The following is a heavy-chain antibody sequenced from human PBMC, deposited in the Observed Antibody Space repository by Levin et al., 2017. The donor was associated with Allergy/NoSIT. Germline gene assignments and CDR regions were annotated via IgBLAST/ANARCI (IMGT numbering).Heavy chain of an antibody. CDR2: ISSSGSTI. D-gene: IGHD6-13*01. Sequence: LSLPCAASGFTFRDYYMSWIRQAPGKGLEWVSYISSSGSTIYYADSVKGRFTISRDNAKNSLYLQMNSLRAEDTAVYYCARDFPGYSSSLDAFDIWGQGTMVTVSS. V-gene: IGHV3-11*01. CDR3: ARDFPGYSSSLDAFDI. J-gene: IGHJ3*02. CDR1: GFTFRDYY.